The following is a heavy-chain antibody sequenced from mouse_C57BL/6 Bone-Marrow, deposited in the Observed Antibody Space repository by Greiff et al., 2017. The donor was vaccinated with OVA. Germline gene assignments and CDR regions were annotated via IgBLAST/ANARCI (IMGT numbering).Heavy chain of an antibody. J-gene: IGHJ4*01. CDR1: GYTFTGYW. CDR3: GKDGNYGDWGMDY. V-gene: IGHV1-9*01. D-gene: IGHD2-1*01. CDR2: ILPGSGST. Sequence: VQLQQSGAELMKPGASVKLSCKATGYTFTGYWIEWVKQRPGHGLEWIGEILPGSGSTNYNEKFKGKATFTADTSSKTAYMQLSSLTTEDSAIYNGGKDGNYGDWGMDYWGQGTTVTVAA.